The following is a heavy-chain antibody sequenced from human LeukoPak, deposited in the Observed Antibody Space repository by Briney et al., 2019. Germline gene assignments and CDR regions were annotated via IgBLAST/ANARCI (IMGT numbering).Heavy chain of an antibody. CDR3: ARLQAAGHPLDY. Sequence: ASVKVSCKASGYTFTSYAMHWVRQAPGQRLEWMGWINAGNGNTKYSQKFQGRVTMTTDTSTSTAYMELRSLRSDDTAVYYCARLQAAGHPLDYWGQGTLVTVSS. V-gene: IGHV1-3*01. CDR1: GYTFTSYA. J-gene: IGHJ4*02. CDR2: INAGNGNT. D-gene: IGHD6-13*01.